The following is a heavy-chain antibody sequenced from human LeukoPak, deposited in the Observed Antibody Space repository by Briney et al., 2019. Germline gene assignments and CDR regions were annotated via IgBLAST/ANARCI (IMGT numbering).Heavy chain of an antibody. D-gene: IGHD3-10*01. CDR3: AREGSYSGSGSPPLDY. J-gene: IGHJ4*02. Sequence: SETLSLTCAVYGGSFSDHYWSWIRQPPGKGLEWIGEINHSGTTNYNPSLKSRLTMSVDPSKNQFSLKLTSATAADTAVYYCAREGSYSGSGSPPLDYWGQGTLVTVSS. CDR1: GGSFSDHY. CDR2: INHSGTT. V-gene: IGHV4-34*01.